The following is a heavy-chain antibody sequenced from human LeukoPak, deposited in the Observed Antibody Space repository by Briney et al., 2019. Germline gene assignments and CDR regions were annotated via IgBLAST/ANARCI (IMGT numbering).Heavy chain of an antibody. CDR1: GFTFSNYA. D-gene: IGHD3-10*01. CDR3: AGRGSGSYFDY. J-gene: IGHJ4*02. V-gene: IGHV3-23*01. CDR2: ISGRGGST. Sequence: PGGSLRLSCAASGFTFSNYAMNWVRQAPGKGLEWVSGISGRGGSTFYVDSVKGRFTISRDNSKNTLYLQMNSLGAEDTAVYFCAGRGSGSYFDYWGQGTLVTVSS.